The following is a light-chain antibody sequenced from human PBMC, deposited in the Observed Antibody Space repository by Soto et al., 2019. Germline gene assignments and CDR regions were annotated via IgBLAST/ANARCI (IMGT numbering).Light chain of an antibody. CDR1: QSISSY. CDR3: QQYNSYWGT. V-gene: IGKV1-39*01. CDR2: AAS. Sequence: DIQMTQSPSSLSASVGDRVTITCRASQSISSYLNWYQQKPGKAPKLLIYAASSLQSGVPSRFSGSGSGTEFTLTISSLQPDEFATYYCQQYNSYWGTVGQGNKVDI. J-gene: IGKJ1*01.